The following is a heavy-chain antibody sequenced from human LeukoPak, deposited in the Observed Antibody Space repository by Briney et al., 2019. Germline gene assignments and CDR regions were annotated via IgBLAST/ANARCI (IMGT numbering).Heavy chain of an antibody. CDR2: IKQDEREK. CDR3: ARDPAPNSSGWYYYFDY. J-gene: IGHJ4*02. Sequence: GGSLGLSCAASGFTFSSHWMSWVRQAPGKGLEWVANIKQDEREKYYVDSVKGRFTISRDHAKNSLYLQMNSLRAEDTAVYYCARDPAPNSSGWYYYFDYGGQGTLVTVSS. V-gene: IGHV3-7*01. D-gene: IGHD6-19*01. CDR1: GFTFSSHW.